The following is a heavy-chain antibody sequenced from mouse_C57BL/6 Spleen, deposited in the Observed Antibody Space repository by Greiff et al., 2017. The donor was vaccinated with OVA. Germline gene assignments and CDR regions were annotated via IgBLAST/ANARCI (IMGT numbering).Heavy chain of an antibody. CDR2: SRNKANDYTT. J-gene: IGHJ3*01. D-gene: IGHD1-1*01. Sequence: EVNVVESGGGLVQSGRSLRLSCATSGFTFSDFYMEWVRQAPGKGLEWIAASRNKANDYTTEYSASVKGRFIVSRDTSQSILYLQMNALRAEDTAIYYCARDPDYYGSSLFAYWGQGTLVTVSA. V-gene: IGHV7-1*01. CDR3: ARDPDYYGSSLFAY. CDR1: GFTFSDFY.